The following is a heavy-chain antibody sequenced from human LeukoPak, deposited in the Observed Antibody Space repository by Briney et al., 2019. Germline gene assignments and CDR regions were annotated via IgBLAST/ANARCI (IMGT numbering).Heavy chain of an antibody. CDR1: LGSHW. CDR3: TRDQT. V-gene: IGHV3-7*01. J-gene: IGHJ4*02. CDR2: IKEDGSQK. Sequence: PGGSLRLSCVGALGSHWMSWVRQAPGKGLEWVANIKEDGSQKYYMDSVKGRFTISRDNAKSSLFLQMNNLRVEDTAVYYCTRDQTWGQGTLVTVSS.